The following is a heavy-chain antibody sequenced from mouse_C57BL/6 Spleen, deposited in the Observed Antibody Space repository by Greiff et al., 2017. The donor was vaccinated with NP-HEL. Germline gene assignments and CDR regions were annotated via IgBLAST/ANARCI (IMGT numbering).Heavy chain of an antibody. CDR2: IHPNSGST. CDR1: GYTFTSYW. J-gene: IGHJ2*01. Sequence: VQLQQPGAELVKPGASVKLSCKASGYTFTSYWMHWVKQRPGQGLEWIGMIHPNSGSTNYNEKFTSTAPLTVDQSSSTAYMQLSSLTSEDSAVYYCAGGNYEYWGKGTTLTVSS. D-gene: IGHD2-1*01. CDR3: AGGNYEY. V-gene: IGHV1-64*01.